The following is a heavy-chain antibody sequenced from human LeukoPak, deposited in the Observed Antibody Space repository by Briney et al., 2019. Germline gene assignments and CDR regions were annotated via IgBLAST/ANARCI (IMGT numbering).Heavy chain of an antibody. J-gene: IGHJ5*02. CDR1: GFTFSSYW. Sequence: GGSLRLSCAASGFTFSSYWMSWVRQAPGKGLEWVANIKQDGSEKYYVDSVKGRFTISRDNARNSLYLQMNSLRAEDTAVYYCARCLDFWSGYYNWFDPWGRGTLVTVSS. D-gene: IGHD3-3*01. CDR3: ARCLDFWSGYYNWFDP. CDR2: IKQDGSEK. V-gene: IGHV3-7*01.